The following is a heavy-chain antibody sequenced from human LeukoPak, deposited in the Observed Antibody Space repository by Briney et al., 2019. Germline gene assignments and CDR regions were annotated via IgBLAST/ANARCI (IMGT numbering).Heavy chain of an antibody. CDR3: HNRDTPMAKSTPRLLF. V-gene: IGHV1-69*13. Sequence: GASVKVSCKASGCTLSSYAISWVRQAPGQGLEWMGGIIPIFGTANYAQKFQGRVTITADESTSTAYMELSSLTAEEKAVYHGHNRDTPMAKSTPRLLFWARGPLVTVSS. J-gene: IGHJ4*02. CDR1: GCTLSSYA. CDR2: IIPIFGTA. D-gene: IGHD5-18*01.